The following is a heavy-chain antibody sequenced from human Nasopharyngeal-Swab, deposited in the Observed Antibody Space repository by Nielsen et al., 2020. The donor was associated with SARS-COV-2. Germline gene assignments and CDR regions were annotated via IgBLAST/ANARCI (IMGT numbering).Heavy chain of an antibody. D-gene: IGHD5-18*01. V-gene: IGHV4-34*01. J-gene: IGHJ4*02. CDR1: GGSFSGYY. Sequence: SQTLSLTRAVYGGSFSGYYWSWIRQPPGKGLEWIGEINHSGSTNYNPSLKSRVTISVDTSKNQFSLKLSSVTAADTAVYYCARRGQLWSPDGLGYWGQGTLVTVSS. CDR3: ARRGQLWSPDGLGY. CDR2: INHSGST.